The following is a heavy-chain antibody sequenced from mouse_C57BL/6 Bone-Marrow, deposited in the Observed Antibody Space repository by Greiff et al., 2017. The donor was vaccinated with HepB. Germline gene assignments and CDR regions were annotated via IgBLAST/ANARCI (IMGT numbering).Heavy chain of an antibody. Sequence: DVMLVESGEGLVKPGGSLKLSCAASGFTFSSYAMSWVRQTPEKRLEWVAYISSGGDYIYYADTVKGRFTISRDNARNTLYLQMSSLKSEDTAMYYCTRGGYDYDRAYWGQGTLVTVSA. J-gene: IGHJ3*01. CDR1: GFTFSSYA. CDR2: ISSGGDYI. D-gene: IGHD2-4*01. V-gene: IGHV5-9-1*02. CDR3: TRGGYDYDRAY.